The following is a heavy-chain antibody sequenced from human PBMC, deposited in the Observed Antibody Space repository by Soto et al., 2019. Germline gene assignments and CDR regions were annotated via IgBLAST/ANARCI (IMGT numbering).Heavy chain of an antibody. J-gene: IGHJ4*02. Sequence: QVQLVQSGAEVKKPGASVKVSCEASGYTFINYYMHWVRXAXGQGFXWMGRISPKSGGTNYAQKFQGRVSLTWDTSLKTAYMELSSLMSEDTAVYXCARPPGXXXXWHYFDLWGQGTLVTVSS. D-gene: IGHD2-15*01. V-gene: IGHV1-2*02. CDR2: ISPKSGGT. CDR3: ARPPGXXXXWHYFDL. CDR1: GYTFINYY.